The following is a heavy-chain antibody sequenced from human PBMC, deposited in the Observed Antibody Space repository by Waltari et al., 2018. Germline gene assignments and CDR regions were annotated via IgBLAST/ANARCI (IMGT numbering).Heavy chain of an antibody. D-gene: IGHD2-15*01. V-gene: IGHV3-7*01. J-gene: IGHJ4*02. CDR3: VRGAVDN. CDR2: IKQDGSEK. CDR1: GFPFSTHW. Sequence: EVQLVESGGGLVQPGGSLRLSCAASGFPFSTHWMHWARQAPGKGLEWVANIKQDGSEKYYVDSVKGRFTISRDNAKNSLYLQMNSLRAEDSAVYHCVRGAVDNWGQGTLVTVSS.